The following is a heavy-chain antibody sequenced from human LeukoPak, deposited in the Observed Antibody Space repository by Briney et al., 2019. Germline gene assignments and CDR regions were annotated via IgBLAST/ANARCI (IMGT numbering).Heavy chain of an antibody. Sequence: GGSLRLSCAASGFTFGKYAMNWVRQAPGKGLEWVSIIGGGGGRTYYAESVKGLFTISRNNSQNTLYLQMNSLRAEDTAIYYCVKARDFYESTDAFDIWGQGTLVTVSS. CDR3: VKARDFYESTDAFDI. V-gene: IGHV3-23*01. D-gene: IGHD3-22*01. CDR1: GFTFGKYA. CDR2: IGGGGGRT. J-gene: IGHJ3*02.